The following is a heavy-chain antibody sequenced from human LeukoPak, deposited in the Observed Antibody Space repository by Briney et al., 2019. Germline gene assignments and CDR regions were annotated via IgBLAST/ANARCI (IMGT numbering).Heavy chain of an antibody. CDR2: INHSGST. CDR1: GGSFSGYY. CDR3: ARRGMTTVTRGRWAYYFDY. J-gene: IGHJ4*02. V-gene: IGHV4-34*01. Sequence: SETLSLTCAVYGGSFSGYYWSWIRQPPGKGLEWIGEINHSGSTNYNPSLKSRVTISVDTSKNQFSLKLSSVTAADTAVYYCARRGMTTVTRGRWAYYFDYWGQGTLVTVSS. D-gene: IGHD4-17*01.